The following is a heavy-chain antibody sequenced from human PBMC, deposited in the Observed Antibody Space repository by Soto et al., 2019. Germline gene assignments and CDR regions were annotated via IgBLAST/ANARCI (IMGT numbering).Heavy chain of an antibody. CDR1: GFTFSLYG. J-gene: IGHJ4*02. CDR2: TSDGST. V-gene: IGHV3-23*01. CDR3: ARVVPGTWFGDY. D-gene: IGHD6-19*01. Sequence: EVQLLGSGGGLVQPGGSLRLSCTASGFTFSLYGMTWVRQAPGKGLEWLSATSDGSTFYRDSVKGRFSMSRDDSINTLFLHMSSLRAEDTATYYCARVVPGTWFGDYWGQGILVSVSS.